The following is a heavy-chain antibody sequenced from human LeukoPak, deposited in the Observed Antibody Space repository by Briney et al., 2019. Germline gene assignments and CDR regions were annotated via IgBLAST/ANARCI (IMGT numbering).Heavy chain of an antibody. Sequence: GGSLRLSCTASGFTFGDYAMSWVRQAPGKGLEWVGFIRSKAYGGTTEYAASVKGRFTISRDDSKSIAYLQMNSLKTEDTAVYYCTRAPITMIVVAPDYWGQGTLVTVSS. CDR3: TRAPITMIVVAPDY. V-gene: IGHV3-49*04. CDR2: IRSKAYGGTT. CDR1: GFTFGDYA. D-gene: IGHD3-22*01. J-gene: IGHJ4*02.